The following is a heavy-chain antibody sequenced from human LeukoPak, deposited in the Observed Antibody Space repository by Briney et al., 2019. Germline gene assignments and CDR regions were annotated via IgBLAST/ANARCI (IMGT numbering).Heavy chain of an antibody. D-gene: IGHD6-13*01. Sequence: GGSLRLSCAASGFSFTNYWMHWVRQAPGKGLVWVSHINSDGSATRYADSVKGRFTISRDNAMNTLYLQMNSLRGEDTAVYYCARDRSAGFDYWGQGTLVTVSS. CDR2: INSDGSAT. CDR3: ARDRSAGFDY. J-gene: IGHJ4*02. V-gene: IGHV3-74*01. CDR1: GFSFTNYW.